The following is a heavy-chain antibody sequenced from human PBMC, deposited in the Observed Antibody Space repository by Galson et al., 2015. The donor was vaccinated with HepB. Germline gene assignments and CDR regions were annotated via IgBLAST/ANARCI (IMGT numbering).Heavy chain of an antibody. V-gene: IGHV1-69*13. D-gene: IGHD5-18*01. Sequence: SVKVSCKASGGTFSSYAISWVRQAPGQGLEWMGGIIPIFGTANYAQKFQGRVTITADESTSTAYMELSSLRSEDTAVYYCARDRDTAMGSYYYYYGMDVWGQGTTVTVSS. CDR1: GGTFSSYA. J-gene: IGHJ6*02. CDR3: ARDRDTAMGSYYYYYGMDV. CDR2: IIPIFGTA.